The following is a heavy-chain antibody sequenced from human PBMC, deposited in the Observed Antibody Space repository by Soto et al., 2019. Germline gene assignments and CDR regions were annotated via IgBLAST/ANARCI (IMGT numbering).Heavy chain of an antibody. CDR3: ARDPYSSSSPYYGMDV. V-gene: IGHV4-4*07. CDR1: GGSISSYY. Sequence: PSETLSLTCTVSGGSISSYYWSWIRQPAGKGLEWIGRIYTSGSTNYNPSLKSRVTTSVDTSKNQFSLKLSSVTAADTAVYYCARDPYSSSSPYYGMDVWGQGTTVTVSS. CDR2: IYTSGST. D-gene: IGHD6-6*01. J-gene: IGHJ6*02.